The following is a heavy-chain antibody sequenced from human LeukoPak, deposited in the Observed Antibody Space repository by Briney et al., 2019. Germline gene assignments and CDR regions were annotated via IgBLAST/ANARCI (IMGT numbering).Heavy chain of an antibody. J-gene: IGHJ3*01. CDR1: GGSISSYY. V-gene: IGHV4-59*12. D-gene: IGHD1-26*01. CDR2: IYYSGST. CDR3: ARGWDSTV. Sequence: PSETLSLTCTVSGGSISSYYWSWIRQPPGKGLEWIGYIYYSGSTNYNPSLKSRVTISVDTSKNQFSLKLSSVTAADTAVYYCARGWDSTVWGQGTMVTVSS.